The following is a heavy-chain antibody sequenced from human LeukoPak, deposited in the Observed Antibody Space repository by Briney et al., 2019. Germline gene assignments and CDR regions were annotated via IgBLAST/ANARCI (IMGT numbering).Heavy chain of an antibody. CDR3: ARVAGYGDFDY. CDR1: GFTFSSYE. V-gene: IGHV3-48*03. CDR2: ISSSGSTI. J-gene: IGHJ4*02. D-gene: IGHD4-17*01. Sequence: PGGSLRLSCAASGFTFSSYEMNWVRQAPGKGLEWVSYISSSGSTIYYADSVKGRFTISRDNAKNSLYLQMNSLRAEDTAVYYCARVAGYGDFDYWGQGTLVTVSS.